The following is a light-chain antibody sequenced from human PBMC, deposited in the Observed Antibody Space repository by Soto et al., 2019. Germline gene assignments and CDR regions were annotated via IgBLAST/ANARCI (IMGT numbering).Light chain of an antibody. CDR1: SSDVGAYNY. Sequence: QSALTQPASVSGSPGQSITISCTGTSSDVGAYNYVSWYQQHPGKDPKLMIYDVNIRPSGVSNRFSGSKSGNTASLTISGLQAEDEADYYCTSWTTSTTMKFGGGTKVTVL. J-gene: IGLJ2*01. CDR2: DVN. V-gene: IGLV2-14*01. CDR3: TSWTTSTTMK.